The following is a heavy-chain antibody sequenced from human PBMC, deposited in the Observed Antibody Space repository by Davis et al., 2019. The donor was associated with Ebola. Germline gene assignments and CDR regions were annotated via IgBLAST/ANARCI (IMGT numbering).Heavy chain of an antibody. D-gene: IGHD3-22*01. Sequence: SETLSLTCAVYGGSFSGHYWSWIRQPPGKGLEWIGEINHRGSTNYNPSLKSRVTISVDTSKNQFSLKLSSVTASDTAVYYCAGGYYYDSSGYPYWGQGTLVTVSS. CDR1: GGSFSGHY. V-gene: IGHV4-34*01. CDR3: AGGYYYDSSGYPY. J-gene: IGHJ4*02. CDR2: INHRGST.